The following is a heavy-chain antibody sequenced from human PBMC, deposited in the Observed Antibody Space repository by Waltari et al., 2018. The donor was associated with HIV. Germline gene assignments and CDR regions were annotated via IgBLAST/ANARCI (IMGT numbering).Heavy chain of an antibody. D-gene: IGHD3-22*01. CDR3: AKVYYYDSSTYFLKVPHYDY. Sequence: VHLLESGGGLVQPGGSLRLSCAASGFSFSSYALSLVRQAPGKGLGWVSGISGTGGTGYYADSVRGRFTISRDNAKNTLFLQMDSLRADDTAVYYCAKVYYYDSSTYFLKVPHYDYWGQGTLVTVSS. CDR2: ISGTGGTG. CDR1: GFSFSSYA. J-gene: IGHJ4*02. V-gene: IGHV3-23*01.